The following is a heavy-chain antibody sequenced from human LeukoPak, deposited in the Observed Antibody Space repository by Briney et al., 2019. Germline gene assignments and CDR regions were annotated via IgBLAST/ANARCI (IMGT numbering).Heavy chain of an antibody. Sequence: PGGSLRLSCAASGFTVSSNYMSWVRQAPGKGLEWVSVIYSGGSTYYADSVKGRFTISRHNSKNTLYLQMNSLRAEDTAVYYCARLRVSGSYLYYFDYWGQGTLVTVSS. V-gene: IGHV3-53*04. CDR1: GFTVSSNY. J-gene: IGHJ4*02. CDR2: IYSGGST. CDR3: ARLRVSGSYLYYFDY. D-gene: IGHD1-26*01.